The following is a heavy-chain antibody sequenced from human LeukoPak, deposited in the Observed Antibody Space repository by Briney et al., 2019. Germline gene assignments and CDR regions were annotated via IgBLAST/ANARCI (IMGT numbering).Heavy chain of an antibody. J-gene: IGHJ4*02. CDR3: ARSTGSTMFIDY. V-gene: IGHV4-61*10. D-gene: IGHD3-10*02. CDR1: GGSISSGSYY. Sequence: SQTLSLTCTVSGGSISSGSYYWSWIRQPAGKGLEWLGDIYYSGNTDYNPSLKSRVAISVDTYKNQFSMKLSSVTAADTAVYYCARSTGSTMFIDYWGQGTLVTVSS. CDR2: IYYSGNT.